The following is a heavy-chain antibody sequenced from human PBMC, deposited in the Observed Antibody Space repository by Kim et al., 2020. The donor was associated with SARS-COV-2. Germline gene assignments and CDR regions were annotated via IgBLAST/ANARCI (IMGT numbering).Heavy chain of an antibody. J-gene: IGHJ4*02. Sequence: GYAQKFQGRFTMTRNTSISTADMELSSLRSEDTAMYYCARGPYSSSWRDYWGQGTLVTVSS. V-gene: IGHV1-8*01. CDR3: ARGPYSSSWRDY. D-gene: IGHD6-13*01.